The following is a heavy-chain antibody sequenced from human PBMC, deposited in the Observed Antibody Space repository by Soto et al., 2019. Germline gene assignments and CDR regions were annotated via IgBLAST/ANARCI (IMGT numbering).Heavy chain of an antibody. CDR2: ISGNGGT. CDR3: AKDAPGSGWLSDY. Sequence: GGSLRLSCAASGFTFRIYAMSWVRQAPGKGLEWASTISGNGGTSYADFVRGRFTISRDNSKNTLYLQMNSLRVEDTAVYYCAKDAPGSGWLSDYWGQGTRVTVSS. J-gene: IGHJ4*02. CDR1: GFTFRIYA. V-gene: IGHV3-23*01. D-gene: IGHD3-22*01.